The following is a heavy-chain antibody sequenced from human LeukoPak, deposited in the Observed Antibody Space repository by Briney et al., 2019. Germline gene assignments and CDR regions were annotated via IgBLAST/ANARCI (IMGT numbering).Heavy chain of an antibody. Sequence: SETLSLTCTVSGGSISSYYWSWIRQPPGKGLEWIGYIYYSGSTNYNPSLKSRVTISVDTSKNQFSLKLSSVTAADTAMYYCARGHYDILTGPRHAFDIWGQGTMVTVSS. V-gene: IGHV4-59*01. CDR2: IYYSGST. CDR3: ARGHYDILTGPRHAFDI. J-gene: IGHJ3*02. D-gene: IGHD3-9*01. CDR1: GGSISSYY.